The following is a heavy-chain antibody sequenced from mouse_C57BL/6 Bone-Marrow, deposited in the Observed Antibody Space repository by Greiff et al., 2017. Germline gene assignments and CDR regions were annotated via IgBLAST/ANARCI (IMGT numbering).Heavy chain of an antibody. J-gene: IGHJ2*01. Sequence: EVQLVESGGDLVKPGGSLKLSCAASGFTFSSYGMSWVRQTPDKRLEWVATISSGGSYTYYPDSVKGRFTISRDNAKNTLYLQMSSLKSEDTAMYYGARRGLLRLFDYWGQGTTLTVSS. CDR2: ISSGGSYT. CDR1: GFTFSSYG. V-gene: IGHV5-6*01. D-gene: IGHD1-2*01. CDR3: ARRGLLRLFDY.